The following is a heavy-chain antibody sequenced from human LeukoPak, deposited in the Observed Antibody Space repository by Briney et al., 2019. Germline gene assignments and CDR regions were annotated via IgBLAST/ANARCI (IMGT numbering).Heavy chain of an antibody. Sequence: GGSLRLSCAASGFTFSSYAMHWVRQAPGKGLEWVAVISYDGSNKYYADSVKGRFTISRDNSKNTLCLQMNSLRAEDTAVYYCASGGEAARPLDDYWGQGTLVTVSS. J-gene: IGHJ4*02. CDR3: ASGGEAARPLDDY. D-gene: IGHD6-6*01. V-gene: IGHV3-30-3*01. CDR1: GFTFSSYA. CDR2: ISYDGSNK.